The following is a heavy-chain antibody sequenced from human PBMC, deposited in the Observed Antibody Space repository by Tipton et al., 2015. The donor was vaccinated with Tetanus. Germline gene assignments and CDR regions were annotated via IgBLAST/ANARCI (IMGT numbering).Heavy chain of an antibody. J-gene: IGHJ4*02. V-gene: IGHV3-23*01. CDR2: ISGSGRTT. CDR3: AKALYGGCDY. CDR1: GFTFSTYA. Sequence: GSLRLSCAASGFTFSTYAMAWVRQAPGKGLECVSSISGSGRTTSYADSVKGRFTISRDNSKNTLYLQMNSLGAEDTAVYYCAKALYGGCDYWGQGTLVTVSS. D-gene: IGHD3-16*01.